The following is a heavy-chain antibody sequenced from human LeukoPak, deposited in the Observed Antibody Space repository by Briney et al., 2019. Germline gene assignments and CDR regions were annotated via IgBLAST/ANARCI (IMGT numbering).Heavy chain of an antibody. V-gene: IGHV4-59*12. Sequence: SETLSLTCTVSGDSISSYYWSWIRQPPGKGLEWIGYIYYSGGTDYNPSRKSRVTISVDTSKNQFSLKLRSVTAADTAVYYCATRGSGSPTPHAFDIWGQGTLVTVSS. CDR1: GDSISSYY. D-gene: IGHD3-10*01. CDR3: ATRGSGSPTPHAFDI. J-gene: IGHJ3*02. CDR2: IYYSGGT.